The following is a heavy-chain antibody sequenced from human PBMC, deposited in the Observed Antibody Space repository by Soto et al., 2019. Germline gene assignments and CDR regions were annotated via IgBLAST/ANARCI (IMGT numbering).Heavy chain of an antibody. CDR2: IYYSGST. D-gene: IGHD1-26*01. V-gene: IGHV4-61*01. Sequence: QVQLQESGPGLVKPSETLSLTCTVSGGSVSSGSYYWSWIRQPPGKGLEWIGYIYYSGSTNYNPSLKSRVTISVDTSKNQFSLKLSSVTAADTAVYYCARLIVGANNFDYWGQGTLVTVSS. CDR3: ARLIVGANNFDY. CDR1: GGSVSSGSYY. J-gene: IGHJ4*02.